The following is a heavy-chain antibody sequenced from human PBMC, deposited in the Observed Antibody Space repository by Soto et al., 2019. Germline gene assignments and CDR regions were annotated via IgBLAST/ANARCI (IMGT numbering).Heavy chain of an antibody. CDR3: ARGDGSVTAGYYYYGMDV. D-gene: IGHD1-26*01. Sequence: ASDSMYLTCTASGGSISSYDWSWIRQPPGKGLEWIAYIYYSGSTNYNPSLKSRVTISVDTSKNQFSLKLSSVTAADTAVYYCARGDGSVTAGYYYYGMDVWGQGTTVTVYS. J-gene: IGHJ6*02. V-gene: IGHV4-59*07. CDR2: IYYSGST. CDR1: GGSISSYD.